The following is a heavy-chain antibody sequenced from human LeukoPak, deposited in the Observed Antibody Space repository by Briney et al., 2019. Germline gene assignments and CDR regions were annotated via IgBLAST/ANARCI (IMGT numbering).Heavy chain of an antibody. J-gene: IGHJ4*02. V-gene: IGHV1-8*01. D-gene: IGHD3-22*01. CDR3: ARGFLDYDSSDYAFSYY. Sequence: ASVKVSCKASGYTFTNYDITWVRQASGEGLEWMGWMNPNNGNTGYAQRFQGRVTLTRGTSISTAYMELSSLRSEDTAVYYCARGFLDYDSSDYAFSYYWGQGTLVTVSS. CDR1: GYTFTNYD. CDR2: MNPNNGNT.